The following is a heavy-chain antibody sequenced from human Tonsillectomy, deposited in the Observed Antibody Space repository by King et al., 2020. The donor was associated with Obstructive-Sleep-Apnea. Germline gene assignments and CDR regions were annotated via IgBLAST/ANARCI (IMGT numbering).Heavy chain of an antibody. Sequence: VTLKESGPALVKPTQTLTLTCAFSGFSLSTSGMCVSWIRQPPGKALEWLARIDWDDDKYYSTSLKTRLTISKDTSKNRVVLTMTNMDPVDTATYYCAKDSGLMLATIENWFDPWGQGTLVTVSS. V-gene: IGHV2-70*11. CDR2: IDWDDDK. D-gene: IGHD5-12*01. J-gene: IGHJ5*02. CDR1: GFSLSTSGMC. CDR3: AKDSGLMLATIENWFDP.